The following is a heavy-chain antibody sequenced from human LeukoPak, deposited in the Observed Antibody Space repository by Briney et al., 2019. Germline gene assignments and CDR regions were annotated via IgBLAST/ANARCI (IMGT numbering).Heavy chain of an antibody. D-gene: IGHD3-22*01. Sequence: SETLSLTCTVSGGSISSYYWSWIRQPPGKGLEWIGYIYYSGSTNYNPSLKSRVTISVDTSKDQFSLKLSSVTAADTAVYYCARPSYYDSSGYPPDAFDIWGQGTMVTVSS. CDR1: GGSISSYY. CDR3: ARPSYYDSSGYPPDAFDI. CDR2: IYYSGST. J-gene: IGHJ3*02. V-gene: IGHV4-59*08.